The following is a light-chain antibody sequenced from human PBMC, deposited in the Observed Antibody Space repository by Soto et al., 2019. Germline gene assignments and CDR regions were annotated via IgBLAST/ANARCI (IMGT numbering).Light chain of an antibody. V-gene: IGKV3-20*01. CDR1: QSDSSSY. J-gene: IGKJ2*01. CDR2: GAS. CDR3: QQYNNWPLYT. Sequence: NVLTQSPGTLSLSPGEGASLSCRASQSDSSSYLAWYQQKPGQAPRLLIYGASSRATGIPDRFSGSGSGTEFTLTINSLQSEGFAVYYCQQYNNWPLYTFGQGTKLDIK.